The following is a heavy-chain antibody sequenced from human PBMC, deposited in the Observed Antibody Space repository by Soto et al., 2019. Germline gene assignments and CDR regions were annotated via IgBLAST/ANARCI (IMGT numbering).Heavy chain of an antibody. D-gene: IGHD3-22*01. V-gene: IGHV1-69*12. CDR1: GGSLSNYG. CDR3: ARGDATKIVVTTYGARDV. J-gene: IGHJ6*02. CDR2: IIPVFGTP. Sequence: QVQLVQSGAEVKKPGSSVKVSCKASGGSLSNYGISWVRQAPGQGLEWMGAIIPVFGTPNYAQKFQDSVTITEDESTTTVYMEVRSLTAEDAAVYYCARGDATKIVVTTYGARDVWGQGTTVTVSS.